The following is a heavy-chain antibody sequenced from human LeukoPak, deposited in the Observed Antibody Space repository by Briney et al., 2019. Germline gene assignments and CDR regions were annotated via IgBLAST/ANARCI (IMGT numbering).Heavy chain of an antibody. CDR1: GFTFSNAW. Sequence: PGGSLRLSCAASGFTFSNAWMSWVRQAPGKGLEWVAVISYDGSNKYYADSVKGRFTISRDNSKNTLYLQMNSLRAEDTAVYYCARDARWGLRLGELSLSYFDYWGQGTLVTVSS. CDR2: ISYDGSNK. D-gene: IGHD3-16*02. V-gene: IGHV3-30-3*01. CDR3: ARDARWGLRLGELSLSYFDY. J-gene: IGHJ4*02.